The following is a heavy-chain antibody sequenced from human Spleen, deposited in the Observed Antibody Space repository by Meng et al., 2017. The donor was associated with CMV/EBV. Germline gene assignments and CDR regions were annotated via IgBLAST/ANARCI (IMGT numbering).Heavy chain of an antibody. CDR2: IGGSGTST. Sequence: GESLKISCAASGFTFSAYYMIWIRQTLGKGLEWLSYIGGSGTSTYYAASVKGRFSISRDNVNNSLYLQMNSLRAEDTAVYYCASELADYWGQGTLVTVSS. J-gene: IGHJ4*02. CDR1: GFTFSAYY. CDR3: ASELADY. V-gene: IGHV3-11*04.